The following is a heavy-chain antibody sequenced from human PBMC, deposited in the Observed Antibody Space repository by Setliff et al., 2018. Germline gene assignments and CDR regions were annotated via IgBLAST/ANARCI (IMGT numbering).Heavy chain of an antibody. V-gene: IGHV3-21*01. CDR3: ARGPLVGTTEYYLDY. D-gene: IGHD1-26*01. CDR2: ITSSSTYI. Sequence: PGGSLRLSCAASGFTFNDYGLTWLRRVPGKGLEWVSSITSSSTYISYADSLRGRFTISRDNAKNSLYLQMNSLRAEDTAVYYCARGPLVGTTEYYLDYWGQGTLVTVS. J-gene: IGHJ4*02. CDR1: GFTFNDYG.